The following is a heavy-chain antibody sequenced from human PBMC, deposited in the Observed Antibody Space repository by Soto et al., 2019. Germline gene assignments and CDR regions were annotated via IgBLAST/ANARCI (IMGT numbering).Heavy chain of an antibody. CDR3: ARERHRWGIAVARMGGPAAY. D-gene: IGHD6-19*01. CDR1: GYTFTSYY. Sequence: ASVKVSCKASGYTFTSYYMHWVRQAPGQGLEWMGIINPSGGSTSYAQKFQGRVTMTRDTSTSTVYMELSSLRSEDTAVYYCARERHRWGIAVARMGGPAAYWGQGTLVTVSS. CDR2: INPSGGST. V-gene: IGHV1-46*01. J-gene: IGHJ4*02.